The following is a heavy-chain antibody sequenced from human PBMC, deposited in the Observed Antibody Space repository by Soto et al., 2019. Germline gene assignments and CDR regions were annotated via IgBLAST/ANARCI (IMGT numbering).Heavy chain of an antibody. Sequence: QVQMQESGPGQVKPSETLALTCTVSGDSVRNQYWSWIRRPPGRGLEWIGYIYRSGSTKYNPSLKSRLTISVDMSKNQFSLKLSSVTAADTAVYYCARTLDYGHMDVWGKGTTVTVSS. CDR3: ARTLDYGHMDV. CDR2: IYRSGST. V-gene: IGHV4-4*09. J-gene: IGHJ6*03. CDR1: GDSVRNQY. D-gene: IGHD3-16*01.